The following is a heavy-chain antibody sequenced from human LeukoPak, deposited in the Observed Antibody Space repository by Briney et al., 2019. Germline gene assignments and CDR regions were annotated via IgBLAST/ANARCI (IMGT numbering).Heavy chain of an antibody. J-gene: IGHJ4*02. V-gene: IGHV3-23*01. D-gene: IGHD2-2*01. CDR1: GFTFSSYA. CDR3: VTGQGYCSSSGCYGGFDY. Sequence: GGSLRLSCAASGFTFSSYAMSWVRQAPGKGLEWVSAISGSGGSTYYADSVKGRFTISRDNSRNTVYLQMSSLRAEDTAVYFCVTGQGYCSSSGCYGGFDYWGQGTLVTVSS. CDR2: ISGSGGST.